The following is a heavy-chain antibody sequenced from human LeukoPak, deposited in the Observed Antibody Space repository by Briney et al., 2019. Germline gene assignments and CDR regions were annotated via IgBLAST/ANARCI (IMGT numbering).Heavy chain of an antibody. Sequence: GGSLRLSCAASGFTFSSYGMHWVRQAPGKGLEWVAVVSYDGSDKNYADSVKGRFTISRDNSQNTLYLQMNSLRVEDTAVYYCARSQMVRGVTPFYYFDFWGQGTLVTVSS. D-gene: IGHD3-10*01. CDR2: VSYDGSDK. V-gene: IGHV3-30*19. CDR3: ARSQMVRGVTPFYYFDF. J-gene: IGHJ4*02. CDR1: GFTFSSYG.